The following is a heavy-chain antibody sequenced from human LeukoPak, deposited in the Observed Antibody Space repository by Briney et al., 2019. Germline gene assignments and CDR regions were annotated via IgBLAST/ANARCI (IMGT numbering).Heavy chain of an antibody. CDR3: ARQQLEIVIIGY. CDR2: IYTSGST. J-gene: IGHJ4*02. V-gene: IGHV4-61*02. Sequence: MPSETLSLTCTVSGGSISSGSYYWSWVRQPAGKGLEWIGRIYTSGSTNYNPSLKSRVTISLDTSKNQFSLKLSSMTAADTAVYYCARQQLEIVIIGYWGQGTLVTVSS. CDR1: GGSISSGSYY. D-gene: IGHD6-13*01.